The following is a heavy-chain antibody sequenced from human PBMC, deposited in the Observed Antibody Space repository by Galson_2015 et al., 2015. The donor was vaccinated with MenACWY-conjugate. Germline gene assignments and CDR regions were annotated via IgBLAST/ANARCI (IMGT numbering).Heavy chain of an antibody. V-gene: IGHV3-13*01. Sequence: SLRLSCAASGFTFSTYDMHWVRQATGKSLEWVSSIGTRGDTFYPDSVKGRFTVSRDNAKNSLYLQMNSLRAEDTAVYFCARDRLRAATFGENWYFDLWGRGTLVTVSS. CDR2: IGTRGDT. CDR1: GFTFSTYD. D-gene: IGHD2/OR15-2a*01. J-gene: IGHJ2*01. CDR3: ARDRLRAATFGENWYFDL.